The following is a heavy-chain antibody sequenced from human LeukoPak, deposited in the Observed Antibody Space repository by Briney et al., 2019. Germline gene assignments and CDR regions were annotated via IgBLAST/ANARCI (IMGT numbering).Heavy chain of an antibody. CDR3: AKVGYCTGGSCYSTGLDP. D-gene: IGHD2-15*01. V-gene: IGHV3-30*18. CDR1: GFTFSSYG. Sequence: PGGSLRLSCAASGFTFSSYGMHWVRQAPGKGLEWVAVISYDGSNRYYGDSVKGRFTISRDTSKNTVYLQMNSLRAEDTAVCYCAKVGYCTGGSCYSTGLDPWGQGTLVTVSS. CDR2: ISYDGSNR. J-gene: IGHJ5*02.